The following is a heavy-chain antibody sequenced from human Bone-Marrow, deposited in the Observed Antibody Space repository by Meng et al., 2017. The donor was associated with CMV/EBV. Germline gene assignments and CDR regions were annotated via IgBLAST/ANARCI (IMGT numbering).Heavy chain of an antibody. V-gene: IGHV3-72*01. D-gene: IGHD5-18*01. CDR3: AAYISGYPY. CDR1: GFTFSSYS. CDR2: YKKKGDTYIT. Sequence: GESLKISCAASGFTFSSYSMNWVRQAPGKGLEWVGRYKKKGDTYITEYAVPVKGRVTISTDDSKNSLDLQMSSLKTEDTAVYFCAAYISGYPYWGQGTQVTFSS. J-gene: IGHJ4*02.